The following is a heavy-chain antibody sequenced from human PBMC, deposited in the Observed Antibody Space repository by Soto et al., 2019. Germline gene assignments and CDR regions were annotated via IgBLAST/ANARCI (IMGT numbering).Heavy chain of an antibody. J-gene: IGHJ5*02. V-gene: IGHV4-61*01. CDR2: IYYSGST. CDR1: GGSVSSGSYY. D-gene: IGHD6-19*01. Sequence: PSETLSLTCTVSGGSVSSGSYYWSWIRQPPGKGLEWIGYIYYSGSTNYNPSLKSRVTISVDTSKNQLSLKLSSVTAADTAVYYCARGIAVSGTSYWFDHWGQGTLVTVSS. CDR3: ARGIAVSGTSYWFDH.